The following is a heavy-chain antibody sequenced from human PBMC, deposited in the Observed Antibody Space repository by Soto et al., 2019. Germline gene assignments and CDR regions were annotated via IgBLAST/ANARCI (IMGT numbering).Heavy chain of an antibody. CDR2: MSAYNGNT. J-gene: IGHJ4*02. V-gene: IGHV1-18*01. Sequence: VASVKVSCKASGYTFTSYGISWVRQAPGQGLEWMGWMSAYNGNTNYAQRLQGRVTMTTDTSTNTAYMELRSLTSDDTAVYYCARDHSDGRASGCWGQGTLVTVSS. D-gene: IGHD6-19*01. CDR1: GYTFTSYG. CDR3: ARDHSDGRASGC.